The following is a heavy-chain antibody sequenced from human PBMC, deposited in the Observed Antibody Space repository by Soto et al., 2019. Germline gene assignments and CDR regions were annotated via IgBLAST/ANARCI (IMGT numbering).Heavy chain of an antibody. Sequence: SETLSLTCAVSGDSISSGGHSWNWIRQPPGKGLEWLGHTYHSGTTYYNPSLKNRVTITLDKSNNQFSLKLSSVTAADTAIYYCARGMYGTYYYYWYFDLWGPGTLVTVSS. CDR3: ARGMYGTYYYYWYFDL. D-gene: IGHD1-26*01. V-gene: IGHV4-30-2*01. J-gene: IGHJ2*01. CDR1: GDSISSGGHS. CDR2: TYHSGTT.